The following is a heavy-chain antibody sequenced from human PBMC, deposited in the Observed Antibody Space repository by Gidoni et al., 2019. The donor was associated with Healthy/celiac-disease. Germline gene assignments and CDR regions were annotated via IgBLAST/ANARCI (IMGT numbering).Heavy chain of an antibody. Sequence: QVQLQQWGAGLLQPSETLSLTCAVYGGSFRGYYWSWIRQPPGKGLEWIGEINHSGSTNYHPSLKSRVTISVDTSKNQFSLKLSSVTAADTAVYYCARSGPQWLVRGSWFDPWGQGTLVTVSS. J-gene: IGHJ5*02. CDR1: GGSFRGYY. V-gene: IGHV4-34*01. CDR3: ARSGPQWLVRGSWFDP. D-gene: IGHD6-19*01. CDR2: INHSGST.